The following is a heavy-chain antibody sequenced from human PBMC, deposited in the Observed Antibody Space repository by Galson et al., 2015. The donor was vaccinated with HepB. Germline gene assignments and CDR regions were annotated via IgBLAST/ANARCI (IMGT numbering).Heavy chain of an antibody. CDR3: AKEVSYGGHLPTDY. CDR2: ISYDGSNK. CDR1: GFTFSSYG. V-gene: IGHV3-30*18. D-gene: IGHD4-23*01. J-gene: IGHJ4*02. Sequence: SLRLSCAASGFTFSSYGMHWVRQAPGKGLEWVAVISYDGSNKYYADSVKGRFTISRDNSKNTLYLHMNSLRAEDTAVFYCAKEVSYGGHLPTDYWGQGTLVTVSS.